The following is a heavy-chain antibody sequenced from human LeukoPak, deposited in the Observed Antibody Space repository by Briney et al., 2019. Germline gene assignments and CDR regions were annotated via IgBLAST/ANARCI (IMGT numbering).Heavy chain of an antibody. CDR3: ATAFMMVTSITTNDY. D-gene: IGHD2-21*02. CDR1: GYTLTELS. CDR2: FDPEDGET. Sequence: ASVKVSCKVSGYTLTELSMHWVRQAPGKGLEWMGGFDPEDGETIYAQKFQGRVTMTEDTSTDTAYMELSSLRSEDTAVYYCATAFMMVTSITTNDYWGQGTLVTVSS. V-gene: IGHV1-24*01. J-gene: IGHJ4*02.